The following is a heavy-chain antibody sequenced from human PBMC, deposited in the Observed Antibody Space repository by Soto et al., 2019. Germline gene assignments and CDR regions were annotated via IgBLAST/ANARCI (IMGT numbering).Heavy chain of an antibody. CDR3: ANGGIMTRNDY. V-gene: IGHV3-23*01. CDR2: ISDSGGTI. Sequence: GGSLRLSCAASGFTFTTYYMSWVRQTPGKGLEWLSSISDSGGTIYYADSVKGRFTIYRDNSKNTLYLKMNSLRADDTTLYYCANGGIMTRNDYWGQGTLVTVSS. J-gene: IGHJ4*02. CDR1: GFTFTTYY. D-gene: IGHD2-2*01.